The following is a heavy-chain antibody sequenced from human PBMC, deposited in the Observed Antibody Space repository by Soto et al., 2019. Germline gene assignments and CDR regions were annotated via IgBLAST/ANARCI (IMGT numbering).Heavy chain of an antibody. Sequence: QVQLVESGGGVVQPGRSLRLSCAASGFSFSSFAMHWVRQAPGKGLEWVAVISYDGSNKYYADSVKGRFTISRDNYKNTLYLQMNSLRAEDTAVYYCARDHVVVTIEGVQHWGQGTLVTVSS. D-gene: IGHD2-21*02. CDR1: GFSFSSFA. V-gene: IGHV3-30-3*01. CDR2: ISYDGSNK. J-gene: IGHJ1*01. CDR3: ARDHVVVTIEGVQH.